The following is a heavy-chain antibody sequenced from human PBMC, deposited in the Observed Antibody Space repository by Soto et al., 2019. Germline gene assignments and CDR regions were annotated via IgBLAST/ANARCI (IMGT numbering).Heavy chain of an antibody. D-gene: IGHD1-26*01. V-gene: IGHV5-51*01. CDR3: ARQCLPGIVGGTGAFDI. J-gene: IGHJ3*02. CDR2: IYPCDSDT. Sequence: GESLKISCKGSGYSFTSYWIGWVRQMPGKGLEWMWIIYPCDSDTRYSPSFQGQVTISADKSISTAYLHWSSLKASDTAMYYCARQCLPGIVGGTGAFDIWGEGTMVTVS. CDR1: GYSFTSYW.